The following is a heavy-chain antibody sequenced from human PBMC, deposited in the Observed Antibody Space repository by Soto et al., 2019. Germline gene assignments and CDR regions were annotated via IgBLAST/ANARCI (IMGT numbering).Heavy chain of an antibody. V-gene: IGHV1-8*01. J-gene: IGHJ4*02. D-gene: IGHD1-1*01. Sequence: SVKVSCKAFGYTFTSYDIYWVRQATVQGLEWMGWMNPNTGNSAYAQKFQGRVTVTSDTSINTVHMELSSLRSENTAVYYCARRAETNGWNGFGADKYYFDFWGQGTLVTVSS. CDR3: ARRAETNGWNGFGADKYYFDF. CDR1: GYTFTSYD. CDR2: MNPNTGNS.